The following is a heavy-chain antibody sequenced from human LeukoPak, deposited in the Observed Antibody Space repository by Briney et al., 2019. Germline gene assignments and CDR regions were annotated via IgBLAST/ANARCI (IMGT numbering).Heavy chain of an antibody. CDR3: ARDARRRYCSTASCYRGWFDP. D-gene: IGHD2-2*01. Sequence: ASVKVSCKASGYTFSDYGISWVRQAPGQGLEWMAWISAYNTNTNYAQKFQGRVTITADESTSTAYMELSSLRSEDTAVYFCARDARRRYCSTASCYRGWFDPWGQGTLVTVSS. CDR1: GYTFSDYG. CDR2: ISAYNTNT. V-gene: IGHV1-18*01. J-gene: IGHJ5*02.